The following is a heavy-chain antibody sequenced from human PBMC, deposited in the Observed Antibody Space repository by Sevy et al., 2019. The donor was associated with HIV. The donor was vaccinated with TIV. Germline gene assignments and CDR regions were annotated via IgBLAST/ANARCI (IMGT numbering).Heavy chain of an antibody. CDR3: ARGTRYSGSYYLGDDAFDI. J-gene: IGHJ3*02. Sequence: GGSLRLSCAASGFTFSRYDMHWVRQATGKGLEWVSSIGTAGDTYYPGSVKGRFTISTENAKKSLYLQMNSLRAGDTAVYYCARGTRYSGSYYLGDDAFDIWGQGTMVTVSS. V-gene: IGHV3-13*01. CDR1: GFTFSRYD. CDR2: IGTAGDT. D-gene: IGHD1-26*01.